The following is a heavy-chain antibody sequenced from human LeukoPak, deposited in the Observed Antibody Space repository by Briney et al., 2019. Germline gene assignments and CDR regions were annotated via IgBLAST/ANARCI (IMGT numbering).Heavy chain of an antibody. CDR1: GYTFTSYD. J-gene: IGHJ6*03. V-gene: IGHV1-8*03. CDR3: ARGGSSWGYYYYYMDV. CDR2: MNPNSGNT. Sequence: ASVKVSCKASGYTFTSYDINWVRQAPGQGLEWMGWMNPNSGNTGYAQKFQGRVTITRNTSISTAYMELSSLRSEDTAVYYCARGGSSWGYYYYYMDVWGKGTTVTVSS. D-gene: IGHD6-13*01.